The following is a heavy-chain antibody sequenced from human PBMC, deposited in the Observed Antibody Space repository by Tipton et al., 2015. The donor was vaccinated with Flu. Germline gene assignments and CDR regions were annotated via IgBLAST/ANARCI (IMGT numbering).Heavy chain of an antibody. Sequence: TLSLTCLVSGGSINGHYWTWIRQPAGKGLEWIGRIYTSESTKYNPSLASRVTMSVDMSKNQFSLKLTSMTAADTALYFCARGSPASDRAYEYWGQGTLVTVPS. CDR3: ARGSPASDRAYEY. D-gene: IGHD5-18*01. V-gene: IGHV4-4*07. CDR1: GGSINGHY. J-gene: IGHJ4*02. CDR2: IYTSEST.